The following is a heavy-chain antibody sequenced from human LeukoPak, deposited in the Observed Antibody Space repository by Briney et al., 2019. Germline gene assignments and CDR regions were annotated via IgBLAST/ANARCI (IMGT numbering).Heavy chain of an antibody. D-gene: IGHD5/OR15-5a*01. CDR2: IPYDGSNK. CDR1: GFTFSSYG. CDR3: AKDLGLRAGSVDDAFDI. J-gene: IGHJ3*02. Sequence: AGRSLRLSCAASGFTFSSYGMHWVRQAPGKGLEWVAVIPYDGSNKYYADSVKGRFTISRDNSKNTLYLQMNGLRAEDTAVYYCAKDLGLRAGSVDDAFDIWGQGTMVTVSS. V-gene: IGHV3-30*18.